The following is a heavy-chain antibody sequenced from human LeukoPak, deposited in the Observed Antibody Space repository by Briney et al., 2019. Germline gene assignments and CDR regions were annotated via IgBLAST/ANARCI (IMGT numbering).Heavy chain of an antibody. V-gene: IGHV4-4*07. CDR1: GGSVTGYH. CDR2: IYSSGST. J-gene: IGHJ5*01. CDR3: ARDVTGYDWFDS. D-gene: IGHD5-12*01. Sequence: PSETLSLTCTVSGGSVTGYHWNWIRQPAGEGLEWVGRIYSSGSTSINPSLNTRVTMSVDTSKNQFSLKLTSVTAADTGVYYCARDVTGYDWFDSWGQGTLVTVSS.